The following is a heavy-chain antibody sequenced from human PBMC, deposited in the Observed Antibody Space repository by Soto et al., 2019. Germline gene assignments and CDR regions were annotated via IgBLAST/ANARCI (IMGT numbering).Heavy chain of an antibody. CDR2: ISGSGGST. Sequence: GGSLRLSCAASGFTFSSYAMSWVRQAQGKGLEWVSAISGSGGSTYYADSVKGRFTISRDNSKNTLYLQMNSLRAEYTAVYYCAKEGQYVSWGERYFDFWYQGTLVTV. D-gene: IGHD6-13*01. J-gene: IGHJ4*02. CDR3: AKEGQYVSWGERYFDF. V-gene: IGHV3-23*01. CDR1: GFTFSSYA.